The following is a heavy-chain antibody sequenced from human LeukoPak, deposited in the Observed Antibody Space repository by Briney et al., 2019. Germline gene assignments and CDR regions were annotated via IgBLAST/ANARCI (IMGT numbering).Heavy chain of an antibody. V-gene: IGHV3-30*18. D-gene: IGHD3-10*01. Sequence: GRSLRLSCAASGFTFNIYGMHWVRQAPGKGLEWVAGISYDEMYQYYADSVKGRFTISRDNSKNTLFLQMNSLGAEDTAIYYCAKDRDYYGSGSDYWGQGTLVTVSS. CDR3: AKDRDYYGSGSDY. CDR1: GFTFNIYG. J-gene: IGHJ4*02. CDR2: ISYDEMYQ.